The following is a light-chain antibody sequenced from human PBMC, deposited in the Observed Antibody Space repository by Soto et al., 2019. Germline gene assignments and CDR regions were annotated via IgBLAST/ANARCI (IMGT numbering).Light chain of an antibody. CDR3: AAWYDRLNGPV. J-gene: IGLJ2*01. V-gene: IGLV1-44*01. CDR1: SSNIGSNT. CDR2: IDN. Sequence: QSVLTQPPSASGTPGQRVTISCSGGSSNIGSNTVNWYQQLPGTAPKLFIYIDNQRPSGVTDRFTGSKSGTSASLAIDGLQSDDEADYYCAAWYDRLNGPVFGGGTKVTVL.